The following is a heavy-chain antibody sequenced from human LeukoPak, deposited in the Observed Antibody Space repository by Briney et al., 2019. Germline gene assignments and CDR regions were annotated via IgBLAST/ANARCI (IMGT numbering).Heavy chain of an antibody. D-gene: IGHD3-3*01. Sequence: PGGSLRLSCAASGFTFSSYWMSWVRQAPGKGLERVANIKQDGSEKYYVDSVKGRFTISRDNAKNSLYLQMNSLRAEDTAVYYCARAYEYDAFDIWGQGTMVTVSS. J-gene: IGHJ3*02. CDR1: GFTFSSYW. V-gene: IGHV3-7*01. CDR2: IKQDGSEK. CDR3: ARAYEYDAFDI.